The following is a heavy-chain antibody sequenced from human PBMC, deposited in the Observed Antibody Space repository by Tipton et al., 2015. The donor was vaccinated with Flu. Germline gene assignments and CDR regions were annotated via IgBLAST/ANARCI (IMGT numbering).Heavy chain of an antibody. CDR1: TGSFSGYY. V-gene: IGHV4-34*01. Sequence: TLSLTCAVYTGSFSGYYWTWIRRPPGKGLEWVGEISPSTSTNYNPSLKSRVTISLDTSKNQFSLKLISVTAADTAVYYCAGGVTQGRFFDLWGRGTLVTVSS. CDR3: AGGVTQGRFFDL. J-gene: IGHJ2*01. D-gene: IGHD2-21*02. CDR2: ISPSTST.